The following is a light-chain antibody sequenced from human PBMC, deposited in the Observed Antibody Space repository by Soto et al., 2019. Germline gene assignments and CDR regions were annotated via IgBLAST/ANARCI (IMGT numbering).Light chain of an antibody. CDR1: QSVLYSSNNKNY. V-gene: IGKV4-1*01. CDR2: WAS. CDR3: QQYYSTPDT. J-gene: IGKJ1*01. Sequence: DIVMTQSPDSLAVSLGERATINCKSSQSVLYSSNNKNYLAWYQQKQGQPPKLLIYWASTRESGVPDRFSGSGSGTDGTLTVSSLKAEDLAVYYCQQYYSTPDTFGQGTKVDIK.